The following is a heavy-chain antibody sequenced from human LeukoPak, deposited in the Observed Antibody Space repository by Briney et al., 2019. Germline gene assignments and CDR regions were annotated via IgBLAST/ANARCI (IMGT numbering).Heavy chain of an antibody. D-gene: IGHD6-19*01. CDR1: GFTFSSYG. CDR2: ISYDGSNK. V-gene: IGHV3-30*19. J-gene: IGHJ6*03. CDR3: ARVAVAGKDYYYYYMDV. Sequence: GGSLRLSCAASGFTFSSYGMHWVRQAPGKGLEWVAVISYDGSNKYYADSVKGRFTISRDNSKNTLYLQMNSLRAEDTAVYYCARVAVAGKDYYYYYMDVWGKGTTVTVSS.